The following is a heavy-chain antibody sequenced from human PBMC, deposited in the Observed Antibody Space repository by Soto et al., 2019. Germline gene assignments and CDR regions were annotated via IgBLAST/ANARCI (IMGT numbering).Heavy chain of an antibody. CDR1: GYSLTGYY. CDR2: INPNSGGT. D-gene: IGHD1-26*01. V-gene: IGHV1-2*04. J-gene: IGHJ4*02. Sequence: EASVRVSCKASGYSLTGYYMHWVRQAPGQGLEWMGWINPNSGGTNYAKKFQGWVTMTRDTSISTAYMELSRLRSDDTAVYYCAIYLRASTDEYYFCYSGQGTLVTVST. CDR3: AIYLRASTDEYYFCY.